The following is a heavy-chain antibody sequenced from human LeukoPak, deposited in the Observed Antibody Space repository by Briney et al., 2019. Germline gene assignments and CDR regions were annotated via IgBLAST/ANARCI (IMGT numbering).Heavy chain of an antibody. CDR1: GYTFTSNY. J-gene: IGHJ4*02. Sequence: ASVKVSCKASGYTFTSNYIHWVRQAPGQGLEWMGMIYPRDGSSSYAQKFQGRVTVTRDTSTSTVHMELSGLRSEDTAVYYCARDQEGFDYWGQGTLVTVSS. V-gene: IGHV1-46*01. CDR3: ARDQEGFDY. CDR2: IYPRDGSS.